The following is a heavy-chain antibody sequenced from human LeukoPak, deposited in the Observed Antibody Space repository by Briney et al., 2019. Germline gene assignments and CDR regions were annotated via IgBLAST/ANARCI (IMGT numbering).Heavy chain of an antibody. CDR3: ARSSSVDTALVGVHWFDP. D-gene: IGHD5-18*01. V-gene: IGHV4-38-2*01. CDR2: IFHSGST. Sequence: SETLSLTCVVSGDSITSGYYWAWIRQPPGKGLEWIGSIFHSGSTYRNPSLWSRVTISLNTSKNQISLILSSMTAADTAVYYCARSSSVDTALVGVHWFDPWGQGTLVTVSS. J-gene: IGHJ5*02. CDR1: GDSITSGYY.